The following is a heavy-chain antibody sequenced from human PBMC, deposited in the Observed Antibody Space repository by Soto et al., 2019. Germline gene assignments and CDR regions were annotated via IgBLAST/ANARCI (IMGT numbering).Heavy chain of an antibody. D-gene: IGHD3-22*01. CDR1: GFTFSSYA. CDR3: VKGSGYYYDSSGYYKPHDYYGMDV. V-gene: IGHV3-64D*06. J-gene: IGHJ6*02. Sequence: GGSLRLSCSASGFTFSSYAMHWVRQAPGKGLEYVSAISSNGGSTYYADSVKGRFTISRDNSKNTLYLQMSSLRAEDTAVYYCVKGSGYYYDSSGYYKPHDYYGMDVWAKGPPSPSP. CDR2: ISSNGGST.